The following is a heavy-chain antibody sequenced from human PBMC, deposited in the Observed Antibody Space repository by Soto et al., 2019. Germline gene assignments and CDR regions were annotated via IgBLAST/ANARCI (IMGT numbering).Heavy chain of an antibody. J-gene: IGHJ2*01. CDR3: TSPRIAVAGVFWYFDL. CDR2: IRSKANKYAT. V-gene: IGHV3-73*01. Sequence: DVQLVESGGGLVQPGGSLKLSCAASGFSISGSAMHWVRQASGKGLEWIGRIRSKANKYATSYAASVEGRFTISRDDSKNTAFLEMNDLKTEDSAVYFCTSPRIAVAGVFWYFDLWDRGTLVTVSS. CDR1: GFSISGSA. D-gene: IGHD6-19*01.